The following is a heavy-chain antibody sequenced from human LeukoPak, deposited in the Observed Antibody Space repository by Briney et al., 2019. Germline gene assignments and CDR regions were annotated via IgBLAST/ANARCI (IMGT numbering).Heavy chain of an antibody. CDR3: AASYSHYYYYMDV. J-gene: IGHJ6*03. CDR1: GFTSTSSD. CDR2: IVVGSGNT. V-gene: IGHV1-58*02. Sequence: GTSVKVSCKASGFTSTSSDMQWVRQARGQRLEWIGWIVVGSGNTNYAQKFQERVTITRDMSTRTAYMELSSLRSEDTAVYYCAASYSHYYYYMDVWGKGTTVTVSS. D-gene: IGHD1-26*01.